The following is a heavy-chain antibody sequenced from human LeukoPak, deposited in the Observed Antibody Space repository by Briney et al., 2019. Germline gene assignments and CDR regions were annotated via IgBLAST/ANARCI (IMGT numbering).Heavy chain of an antibody. J-gene: IGHJ6*02. CDR2: IIPILGIA. Sequence: SVKVSCKASGGTFSSYAISWVRQAPGQGLEWMGRIIPILGIANYAQKFQGRVTITADKSTSTAYMELSSLRSEDTAVYYCARDPYGSGGYAAGRDVWGQGTTVTVSS. CDR1: GGTFSSYA. CDR3: ARDPYGSGGYAAGRDV. D-gene: IGHD2-15*01. V-gene: IGHV1-69*04.